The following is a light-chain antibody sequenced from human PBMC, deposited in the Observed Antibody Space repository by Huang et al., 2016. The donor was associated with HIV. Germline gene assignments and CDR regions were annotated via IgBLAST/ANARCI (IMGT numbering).Light chain of an antibody. CDR2: SAS. CDR3: QQSGSSP. V-gene: IGKV3-20*01. Sequence: EIVLTQSPGTLSLSPGERAPLSCRASQSVSSRYFAWYQQKPGQAPRLLNYSASSRATGVPDRFSGSGSVTHFTLAISRLEPEDFAVYYCQQSGSSPFGQGTRLEI. CDR1: QSVSSRY. J-gene: IGKJ5*01.